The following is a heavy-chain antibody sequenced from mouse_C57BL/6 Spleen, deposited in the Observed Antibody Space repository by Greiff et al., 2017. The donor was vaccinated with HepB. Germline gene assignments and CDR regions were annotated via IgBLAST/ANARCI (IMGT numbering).Heavy chain of an antibody. CDR1: GFTFSSYA. V-gene: IGHV5-4*01. J-gene: IGHJ1*03. Sequence: DVQLVESGGGLVKPGGSLKLSCAASGFTFSSYAMSWVRQTPEKRLEWVATISDGGSYTYYPDNVKGRFTISRDNAKNNLYLQMSHLKYEDTAMYYCARASPYYSNPNWYFDVWGTGTTVTVSS. CDR3: ARASPYYSNPNWYFDV. CDR2: ISDGGSYT. D-gene: IGHD2-5*01.